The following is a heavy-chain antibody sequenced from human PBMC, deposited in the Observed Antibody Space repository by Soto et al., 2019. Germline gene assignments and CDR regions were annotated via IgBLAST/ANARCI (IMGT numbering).Heavy chain of an antibody. CDR3: ARDVSYSGSYF. J-gene: IGHJ4*02. D-gene: IGHD1-26*01. V-gene: IGHV3-30-3*01. CDR1: GFTFSSYA. Sequence: QPGGSLRLSCAASGFTFSSYAMHWVRQAPGKGLEWVAVISYDGSNKYYADSVKGRFTISRDNSKNTLYLQMNSLRAEDTAVYYCARDVSYSGSYFWGQGTLVTVSS. CDR2: ISYDGSNK.